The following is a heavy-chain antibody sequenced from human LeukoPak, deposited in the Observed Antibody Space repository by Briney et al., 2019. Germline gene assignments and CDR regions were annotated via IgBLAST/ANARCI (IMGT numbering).Heavy chain of an antibody. D-gene: IGHD3-22*01. CDR1: GFTLSSYA. V-gene: IGHV3-23*01. J-gene: IGHJ4*02. CDR2: ISGSGGST. CDR3: AKNSYYYDSSGYSALDY. Sequence: GGSLRLSCAASGFTLSSYAMSWVRQAPGKGLEWVSAISGSGGSTYYADSVKGRFTISRDNSKNTLYLQMNSLRAEDTAVYYCAKNSYYYDSSGYSALDYWGQGTLVTVSS.